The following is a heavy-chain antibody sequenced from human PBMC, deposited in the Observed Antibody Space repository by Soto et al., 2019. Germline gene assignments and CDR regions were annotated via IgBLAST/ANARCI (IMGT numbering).Heavy chain of an antibody. V-gene: IGHV1-69*06. Sequence: QVQLVQSGAEVKKPGSSVKVSCKASGGTFSNYALTWVRQAPGQGLEWMGGIIPLSGTPNYAQKFQGRVTITADKSTTTVYMELSGLRSEHTAVYYCTRGIQLWSWGQGTLVTVSS. D-gene: IGHD5-18*01. CDR3: TRGIQLWS. CDR2: IIPLSGTP. CDR1: GGTFSNYA. J-gene: IGHJ5*02.